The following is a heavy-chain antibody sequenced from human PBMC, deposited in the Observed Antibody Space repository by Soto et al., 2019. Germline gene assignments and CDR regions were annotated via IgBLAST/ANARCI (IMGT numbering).Heavy chain of an antibody. CDR2: ISGSGGST. D-gene: IGHD1-26*01. V-gene: IGHV3-23*01. Sequence: GGSLRLSCAASGFTFSSYAMSWVRQAPGKGLEWVSAISGSGGSTYYADSVKGRFTISRDNSKNTLYPQMNSLRAEDTAVYYCAKASGSYSFNLRDYWGQGTLVTVSS. J-gene: IGHJ4*02. CDR1: GFTFSSYA. CDR3: AKASGSYSFNLRDY.